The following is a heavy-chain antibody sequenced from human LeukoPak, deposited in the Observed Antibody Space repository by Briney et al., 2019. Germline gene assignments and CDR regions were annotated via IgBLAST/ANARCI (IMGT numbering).Heavy chain of an antibody. V-gene: IGHV4-4*07. CDR1: GGSIRSYY. D-gene: IGHD6-13*01. Sequence: PSETLSLTCTVCGGSIRSYYWSWIRHPAGKGLEWTGRIYTSGSTSYNPSLKSRVTMSADTSKNQFSLRLSSVTAADTAVYYCARTSSSWYNWFDPWGQGTLVTVSS. CDR2: IYTSGST. CDR3: ARTSSSWYNWFDP. J-gene: IGHJ5*02.